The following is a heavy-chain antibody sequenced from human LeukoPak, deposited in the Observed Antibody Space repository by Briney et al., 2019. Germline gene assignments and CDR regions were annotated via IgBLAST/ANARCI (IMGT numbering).Heavy chain of an antibody. J-gene: IGHJ4*02. CDR2: IRYDGSNK. CDR1: GFTFSSYG. Sequence: GGSLRLSCAASGFTFSSYGMHWVRQAPGKGLEWVAFIRYDGSNKYYADSVKGRFTISRDNSKNTLYLQMNSLGAEDTAVYYCAKDSDILTGYYNPFDYWGQGTLVTVSP. V-gene: IGHV3-30*02. CDR3: AKDSDILTGYYNPFDY. D-gene: IGHD3-9*01.